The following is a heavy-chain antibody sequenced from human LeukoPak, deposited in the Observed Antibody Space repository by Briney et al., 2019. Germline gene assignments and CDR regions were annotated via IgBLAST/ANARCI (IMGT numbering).Heavy chain of an antibody. J-gene: IGHJ4*02. V-gene: IGHV3-7*04. D-gene: IGHD6-13*01. CDR3: ARVRDGSNSCLDY. CDR1: GFTVSNYW. Sequence: LPGGSLRLSCASSGFTVSNYWMTWVRQAPGNGLEWVANMRQDGSEKYYVDSVKGRFAISRDNAKNSLYLQMNSLRAEDTAVYYCARVRDGSNSCLDYWGQGTLVTVSS. CDR2: MRQDGSEK.